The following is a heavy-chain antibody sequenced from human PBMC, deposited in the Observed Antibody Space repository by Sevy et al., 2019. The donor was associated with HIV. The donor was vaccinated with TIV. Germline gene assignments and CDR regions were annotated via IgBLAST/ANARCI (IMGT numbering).Heavy chain of an antibody. CDR2: ISSSSTYI. J-gene: IGHJ4*02. CDR1: GFTFSSYK. V-gene: IGHV3-21*01. D-gene: IGHD1-20*01. CDR3: ASLYNGFDY. Sequence: GGSLRLTCAASGFTFSSYKMIWVRQAPGKGLEWVSSISSSSTYISYADSVKGRFTISRDNAENSLFLQMNSLRAEDTAVYYCASLYNGFDYWGQGTLVTVSS.